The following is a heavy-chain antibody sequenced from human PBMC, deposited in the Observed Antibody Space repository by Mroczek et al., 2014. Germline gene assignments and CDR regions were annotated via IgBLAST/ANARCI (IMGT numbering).Heavy chain of an antibody. Sequence: QVQLQESGPGLVKPSQTLSLTCTVSGGSISSGSYYWSWIRQPAGKGLEWIGRIYTSGSTNYNPSLKSRVTMSVDTSKNQFSLKLSSVTAADTAVYYCAREGRPGYSSGWYSHRVYWFDPWGQGTLVTVS. V-gene: IGHV4-61*02. J-gene: IGHJ5*02. CDR3: AREGRPGYSSGWYSHRVYWFDP. D-gene: IGHD6-19*01. CDR1: GGSISSGSYY. CDR2: IYTSGST.